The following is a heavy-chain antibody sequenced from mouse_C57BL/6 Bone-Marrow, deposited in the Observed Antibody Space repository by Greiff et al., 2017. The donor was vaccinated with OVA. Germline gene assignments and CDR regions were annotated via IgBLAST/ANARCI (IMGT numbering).Heavy chain of an antibody. Sequence: VKLQQPGAELVRPGTSVKLSCKASGYTFTSYWMHWVKQRPGQGLEWIGVIDPSDSYTNYNQKFKGKATLTVDTSSSTAYMQLSSLTSEDSAVYYCARRNFITLPPFFDYWGQGTTLTVSS. D-gene: IGHD1-1*01. CDR1: GYTFTSYW. CDR3: ARRNFITLPPFFDY. CDR2: IDPSDSYT. V-gene: IGHV1-59*01. J-gene: IGHJ2*01.